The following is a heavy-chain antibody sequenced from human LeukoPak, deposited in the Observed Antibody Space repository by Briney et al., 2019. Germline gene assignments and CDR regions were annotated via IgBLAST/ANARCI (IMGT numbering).Heavy chain of an antibody. CDR2: IKPDGSEK. Sequence: GGSLRLSCAASGFTFSSYSMNWVRQAPGKGLEWVANIKPDGSEKYYVDSVKGRLTISRDNAKNSLYLQMNSLRAEDTAVYYCTRSTSWAFDYWGQGTLVTVSS. D-gene: IGHD6-13*01. V-gene: IGHV3-7*01. J-gene: IGHJ4*02. CDR1: GFTFSSYS. CDR3: TRSTSWAFDY.